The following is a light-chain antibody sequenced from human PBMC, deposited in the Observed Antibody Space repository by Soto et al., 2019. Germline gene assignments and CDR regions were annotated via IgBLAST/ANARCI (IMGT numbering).Light chain of an antibody. CDR3: MHGTPWPWT. CDR2: QVS. J-gene: IGKJ1*01. Sequence: DAVLTQSPLSLPVTLGQPAAISCRSSQSLVYSNGNAYLIWFQQRPGQSPRRLIYQVSTRDAGVTDRFSGSGSGTYFTLTISRVEAEDVGLYYCMHGTPWPWTFGQGTKVEIK. CDR1: QSLVYSNGNAY. V-gene: IGKV2-30*01.